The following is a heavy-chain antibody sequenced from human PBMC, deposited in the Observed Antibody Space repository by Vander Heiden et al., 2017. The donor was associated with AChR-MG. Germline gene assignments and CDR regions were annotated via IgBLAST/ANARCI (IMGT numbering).Heavy chain of an antibody. CDR3: ARLHYDFWSGYYYYGMDV. CDR1: GWSFRGHY. J-gene: IGHJ6*02. V-gene: IGHV4-34*01. Sequence: QVQLQQWGAGLLKPSETLSCTCAVYGWSFRGHYWSWVRQPPGKGLEWIGEINHSGSTNYNPSLKSRVTISVDTSKNQFSLKLSSVTAAETAVYYCARLHYDFWSGYYYYGMDVWGQGTTVTVSS. CDR2: INHSGST. D-gene: IGHD3-3*01.